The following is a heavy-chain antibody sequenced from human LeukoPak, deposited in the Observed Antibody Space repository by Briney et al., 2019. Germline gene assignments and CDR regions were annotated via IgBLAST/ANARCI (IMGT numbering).Heavy chain of an antibody. J-gene: IGHJ1*01. CDR3: AREGTGYYDSSGYYAYGYFQH. V-gene: IGHV3-53*04. CDR1: GFTVSSNY. CDR2: IYSGGST. D-gene: IGHD3-22*01. Sequence: GGSLRLSCAASGFTVSSNYMSWVCQAPGKGLEWVSVIYSGGSTYYADSVKGRFTISRHNSKNTLYLQMNSLRAEDTVVYYCAREGTGYYDSSGYYAYGYFQHWGQGTLVTVSS.